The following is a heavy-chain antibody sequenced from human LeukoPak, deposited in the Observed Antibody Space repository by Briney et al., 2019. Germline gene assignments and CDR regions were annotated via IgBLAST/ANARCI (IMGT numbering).Heavy chain of an antibody. CDR1: GFTFSNYV. CDR2: ISTNSDNT. J-gene: IGHJ4*02. D-gene: IGHD2-2*01. CDR3: GKGPRHTSAC. Sequence: PGGSLRLSCAASGFTFSNYVMTWVREGPGEGLEWVSIISTNSDNTYYTDSVKGRFTVSRDNSKNTLYLQMNTLRVEDTAMYYCGKGPRHTSACWGQGTPVTVSS. V-gene: IGHV3-23*01.